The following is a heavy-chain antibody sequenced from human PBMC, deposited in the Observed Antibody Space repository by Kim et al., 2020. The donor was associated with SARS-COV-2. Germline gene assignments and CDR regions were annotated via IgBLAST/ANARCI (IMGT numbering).Heavy chain of an antibody. D-gene: IGHD3-10*02. J-gene: IGHJ5*02. V-gene: IGHV3-7*01. Sequence: GGSLRLSFAASGFTFSSYWMSWVRQAPGKGLEWVANIKQDGSEKYYVDSVKGRFTISRDNAKNSLYLQMNSLRAEDTAVYYCAREDVDNWFDPWGQGTLVTVSS. CDR3: AREDVDNWFDP. CDR2: IKQDGSEK. CDR1: GFTFSSYW.